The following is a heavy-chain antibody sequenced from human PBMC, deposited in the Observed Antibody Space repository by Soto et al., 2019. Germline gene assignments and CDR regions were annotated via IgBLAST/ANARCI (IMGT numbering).Heavy chain of an antibody. J-gene: IGHJ4*02. V-gene: IGHV3-23*01. CDR2: ISGSGVSK. D-gene: IGHD1-26*01. CDR1: GFIFSSSA. Sequence: GGSLRLSCVVSGFIFSSSAMNWVRQAPGKGLERVSTISGSGVSKYYADSVKGRFTISRDNSNNTVSLQMNSLRAEDAAVYYCAKDRSPGATTWNGYWGQGTRVTVSS. CDR3: AKDRSPGATTWNGY.